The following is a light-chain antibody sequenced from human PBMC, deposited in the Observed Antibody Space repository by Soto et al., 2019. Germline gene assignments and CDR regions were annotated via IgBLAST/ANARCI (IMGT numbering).Light chain of an antibody. V-gene: IGKV1-33*01. CDR3: QQYDMLPIT. CDR1: QDINIY. CDR2: DAS. J-gene: IGKJ5*01. Sequence: DIQMTQSPSSLFASVGDRVTITCQATQDINIYLNWYQQKPGKAPNLLIYDASNLEIGVQSRFSGSGSETHFTFPISSLQTEDIGTYYCQQYDMLPITFGRGTRLEIK.